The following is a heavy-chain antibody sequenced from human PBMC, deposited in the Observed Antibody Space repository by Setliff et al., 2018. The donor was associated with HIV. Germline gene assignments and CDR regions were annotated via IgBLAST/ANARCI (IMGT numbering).Heavy chain of an antibody. CDR1: GYSFTNYG. CDR2: ISVYNGYT. J-gene: IGHJ5*01. V-gene: IGHV1-18*01. D-gene: IGHD3-22*01. Sequence: ASVKVSCKASGYSFTNYGLNWVRQAPGQGLEWMGWISVYNGYTNYAQNLQDRVTMTTDTSTSTAYMELRSLRSDDTAVYYCARGPKLMIPTSNWFDSWGQGTPVTVSS. CDR3: ARGPKLMIPTSNWFDS.